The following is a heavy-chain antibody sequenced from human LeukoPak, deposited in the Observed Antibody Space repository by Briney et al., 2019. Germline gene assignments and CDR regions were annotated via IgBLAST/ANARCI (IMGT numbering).Heavy chain of an antibody. CDR2: IYPGDSDT. V-gene: IGHV5-51*01. CDR1: GYSFTSYW. Sequence: GESLKISCKGSGYSFTSYWIGWVRQMPGKGLEWMGIIYPGDSDTRYSPSFQGQVTISADKSISTACLQWSSLKASDTAMYYCARDKTQSDPGGDIVYYYYGMDVWGQGTTVTVSS. CDR3: ARDKTQSDPGGDIVYYYYGMDV. J-gene: IGHJ6*02. D-gene: IGHD2-15*01.